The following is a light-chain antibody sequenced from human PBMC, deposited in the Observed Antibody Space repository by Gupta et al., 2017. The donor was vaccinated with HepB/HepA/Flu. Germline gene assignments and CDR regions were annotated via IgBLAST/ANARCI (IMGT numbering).Light chain of an antibody. CDR3: QQYYDLPST. CDR2: DAS. V-gene: IGKV1-33*01. CDR1: QDIKNY. Sequence: DIDMTQCPSSLSASVGDRVTITFQASQDIKNYLNWYQRRPGKAPKLLIYDASNLETGVPSRFSGSGSGTDFSFTISSLQPEDIATYYCQQYYDLPSTFGQGTKLEIK. J-gene: IGKJ2*01.